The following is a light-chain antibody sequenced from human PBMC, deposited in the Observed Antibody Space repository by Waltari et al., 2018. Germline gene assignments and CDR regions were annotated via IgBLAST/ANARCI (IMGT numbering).Light chain of an antibody. V-gene: IGLV1-44*01. CDR2: SNN. CDR3: AAWDDSLNGRVV. J-gene: IGLJ2*01. CDR1: SSNIGSNT. Sequence: QSVLPQPPSASGTPGQRVTISCSGSSSNIGSNTANWYQQPPGTAPKLLIYSNNQRPSGVPDRFSGSKSGTSASLAISGLQSEDEADYYCAAWDDSLNGRVVFGGGTKLTVL.